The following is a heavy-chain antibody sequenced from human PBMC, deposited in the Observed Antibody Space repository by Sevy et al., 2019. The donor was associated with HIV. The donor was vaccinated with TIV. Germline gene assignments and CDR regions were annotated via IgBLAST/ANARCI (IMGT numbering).Heavy chain of an antibody. J-gene: IGHJ4*02. CDR1: GGSVRSSPYY. Sequence: SETLSLTCSVSGGSVRSSPYYWGWIRQSSGKGREWIGSTYYSGSTYYNPSLKSRVMISVDTSRSQFSLKLNSVTAADTAVYYCAASLPLNVVCSSTSCYGAFDYWGQGTAVTVSS. CDR3: AASLPLNVVCSSTSCYGAFDY. CDR2: TYYSGST. V-gene: IGHV4-39*01. D-gene: IGHD2-2*01.